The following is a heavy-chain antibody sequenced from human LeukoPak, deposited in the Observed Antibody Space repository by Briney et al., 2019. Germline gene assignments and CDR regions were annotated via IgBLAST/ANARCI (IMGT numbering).Heavy chain of an antibody. V-gene: IGHV4-59*01. J-gene: IGHJ6*02. CDR2: IHYSGRA. CDR1: GDSISGSY. D-gene: IGHD3-16*01. CDR3: VKFGVDYDMGV. Sequence: PSETLSLTCTVSGDSISGSYWTWVRQPPGQGLEWIGQIHYSGRADYNPSLKRRINISVDTSKNEMSLTLTSVTAADTAIYYCVKFGVDYDMGVWGQGTTVTVSS.